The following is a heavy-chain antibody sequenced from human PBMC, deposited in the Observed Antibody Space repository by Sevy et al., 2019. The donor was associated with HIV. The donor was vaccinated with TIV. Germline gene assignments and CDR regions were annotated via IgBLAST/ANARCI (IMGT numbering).Heavy chain of an antibody. Sequence: GGSLRLSCAASGFTFGEYGMHWVRQAPGKGLEWVAFISHDGRNDKYNADLVKGGFTISRDNSKNMVYLQMNSLRVEDTAIYYCARDRGEILRSAFKSWGQGTLVTVSS. J-gene: IGHJ4*02. D-gene: IGHD3-10*01. CDR2: ISHDGRNDK. CDR3: ARDRGEILRSAFKS. CDR1: GFTFGEYG. V-gene: IGHV3-33*08.